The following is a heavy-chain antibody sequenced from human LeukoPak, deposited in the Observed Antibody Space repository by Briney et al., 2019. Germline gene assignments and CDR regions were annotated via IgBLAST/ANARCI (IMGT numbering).Heavy chain of an antibody. V-gene: IGHV4-59*01. D-gene: IGHD3-3*01. Sequence: SETLSLTCTVSGGSISSYYWSWIRQPPGKGLEWVGYIYYSGSTNYNPSLKSRVTISVDTSNSQFSLELSSVTAADTAVYYCARERRFLEWLPEDYFDYWGQGTLVTVSS. CDR2: IYYSGST. J-gene: IGHJ4*02. CDR1: GGSISSYY. CDR3: ARERRFLEWLPEDYFDY.